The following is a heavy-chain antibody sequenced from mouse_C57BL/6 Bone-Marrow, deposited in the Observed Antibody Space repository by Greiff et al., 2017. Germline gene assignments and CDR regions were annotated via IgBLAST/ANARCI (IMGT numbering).Heavy chain of an antibody. J-gene: IGHJ2*01. CDR1: GYTFTTYA. V-gene: IGHV1-81*01. Sequence: VQLQQSGAELVRPGASVKLSCKASGYTFTTYAISWVKQRTGQGLEWIGEIYPRSGNTYYNEKFKGKATLTADKSSSTAYMELRSLTSEDSAVYFCARNRITTVVSDYWGQGTTLTVSS. CDR2: IYPRSGNT. D-gene: IGHD1-1*01. CDR3: ARNRITTVVSDY.